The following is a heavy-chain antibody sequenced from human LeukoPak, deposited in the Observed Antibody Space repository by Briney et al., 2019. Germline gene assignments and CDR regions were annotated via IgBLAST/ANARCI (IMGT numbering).Heavy chain of an antibody. J-gene: IGHJ4*02. V-gene: IGHV1-2*02. CDR1: GYTFTGYY. Sequence: ASVKVSCKASGYTFTGYYMHWVRQAPGQGLEWMGWINPNSGGTNYAQKFQGRVTLTRDTSISTAYMELSRLRSDDTALYYCARGTKDILGPVDYWGQGTLVTVSS. CDR3: ARGTKDILGPVDY. D-gene: IGHD1-26*01. CDR2: INPNSGGT.